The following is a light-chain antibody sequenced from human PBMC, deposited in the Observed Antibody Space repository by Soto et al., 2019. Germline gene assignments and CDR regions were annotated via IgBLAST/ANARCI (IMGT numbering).Light chain of an antibody. CDR1: SSDVGAYNW. V-gene: IGLV2-11*01. Sequence: QSALTQPRSVSGSPGQSVTISCAGTSSDVGAYNWVSWYQQHPGKVPKLIIYDVSRRPSGVPDRFSGSKSGNTASLTISGLHADDEADYYCCSYAGSYTFVFGGGTKLTVL. CDR3: CSYAGSYTFV. J-gene: IGLJ3*02. CDR2: DVS.